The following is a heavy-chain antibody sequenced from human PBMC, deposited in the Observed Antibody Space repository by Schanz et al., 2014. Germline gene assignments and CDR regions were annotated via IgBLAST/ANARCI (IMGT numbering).Heavy chain of an antibody. Sequence: EVQLVESGGGLVKPGGSLRLSCAASGFTFSSYSMNWVRQAPGKGLEWVSSISSSGSYIYYADSVKGRFSISRDNAKNSLFLQMNRLRAEDTALYYCARDTSYGMDVWGQGTTVTVSS. J-gene: IGHJ6*02. CDR2: ISSSGSYI. CDR1: GFTFSSYS. V-gene: IGHV3-21*01. CDR3: ARDTSYGMDV.